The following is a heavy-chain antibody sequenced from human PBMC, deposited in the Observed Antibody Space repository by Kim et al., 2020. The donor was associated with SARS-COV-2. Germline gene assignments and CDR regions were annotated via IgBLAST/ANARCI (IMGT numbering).Heavy chain of an antibody. D-gene: IGHD6-19*01. CDR1: GFALSGSA. J-gene: IGHJ4*02. Sequence: GGSLRLSCATSGFALSGSAIHWVRQGSGKGLEWIGRTKSKVNNYATTYAASVEGRFTVSRDESKNTAFLLMTNLQSEDSAVYYCARLFVAGRDNWGRGTLVTVSP. CDR2: TKSKVNNYAT. V-gene: IGHV3-73*01. CDR3: ARLFVAGRDN.